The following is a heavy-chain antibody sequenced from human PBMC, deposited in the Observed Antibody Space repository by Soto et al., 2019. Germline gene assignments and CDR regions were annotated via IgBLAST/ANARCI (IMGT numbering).Heavy chain of an antibody. J-gene: IGHJ5*02. V-gene: IGHV4-4*02. CDR1: GGSISSSNW. Sequence: QVQLQESGPGLVKPSGTLSLTCAVSGGSISSSNWWSWVRQPPGKGLEWIGEIYHSGSTNYNPSLKSRVTISVDKSKNQFSLKLSSVTAPHTPLYYCHILRRPLRVYPWGQGILVTVSS. CDR3: HILRRPLRVYP. D-gene: IGHD2-21*01. CDR2: IYHSGST.